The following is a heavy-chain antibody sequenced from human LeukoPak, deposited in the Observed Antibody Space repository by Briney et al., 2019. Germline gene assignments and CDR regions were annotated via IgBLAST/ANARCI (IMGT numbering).Heavy chain of an antibody. J-gene: IGHJ4*02. V-gene: IGHV3-30*02. Sequence: PGGSLRLSCAAAGFTFSSYGMHWVRQAPGKGLEWVAFIRYDGSNKYYADSVKGRFTISRDNSKNTLYLQMNSLRAEDTAVYYCAKAYYDSSGYYPDYWGQGTLVTVSS. CDR3: AKAYYDSSGYYPDY. CDR1: GFTFSSYG. CDR2: IRYDGSNK. D-gene: IGHD3-22*01.